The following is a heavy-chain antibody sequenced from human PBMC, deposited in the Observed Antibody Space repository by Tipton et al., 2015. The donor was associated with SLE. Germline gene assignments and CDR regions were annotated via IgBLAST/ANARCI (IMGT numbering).Heavy chain of an antibody. CDR1: GVSISSDSYY. CDR3: ARANDVLDI. J-gene: IGHJ3*02. Sequence: TLSLTCTVSGVSISSDSYYWAWIRQPPGKGLEWIGTISFSGTTYYGPSLRGRVTISLDTSKNFLSLELTSVTAADTAVYYCARANDVLDIWGQGTMVTVSS. V-gene: IGHV4-39*07. CDR2: ISFSGTT.